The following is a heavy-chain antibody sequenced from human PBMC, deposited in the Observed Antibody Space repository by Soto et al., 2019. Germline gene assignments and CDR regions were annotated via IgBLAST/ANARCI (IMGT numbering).Heavy chain of an antibody. CDR1: GFTFSSYG. J-gene: IGHJ6*03. Sequence: PGGSLRLSCAASGFTFSSYGMHWVRQAPGKGLEWVAVILYDGSNKYYADSVKGRFAISRDNSKNTLYLQMNSLRAEDSAVYYCAKVVYATNYYYYYMAVWGKGTTVTVSS. CDR3: AKVVYATNYYYYYMAV. CDR2: ILYDGSNK. V-gene: IGHV3-30*18. D-gene: IGHD2-8*01.